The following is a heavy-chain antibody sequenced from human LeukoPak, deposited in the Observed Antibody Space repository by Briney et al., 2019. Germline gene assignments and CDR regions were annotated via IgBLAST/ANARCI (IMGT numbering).Heavy chain of an antibody. V-gene: IGHV3-7*01. J-gene: IGHJ4*02. CDR2: IKRDGSEK. CDR3: GLGGWLDY. D-gene: IGHD6-19*01. CDR1: GCTLSSYR. Sequence: GGSLSLSFAGSGCTLSSYRMSWVRQAPGKGLEWVGNIKRDGSEKYCVDSVRGRFTISRDNAKNSLYLQMNSLRAEDTAVYYCGLGGWLDYWGQGTLVTVSS.